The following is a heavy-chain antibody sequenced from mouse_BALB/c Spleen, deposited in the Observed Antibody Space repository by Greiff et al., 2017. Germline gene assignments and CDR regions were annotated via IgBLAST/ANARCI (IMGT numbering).Heavy chain of an antibody. CDR3: ARFYYYGSSYAMDY. CDR2: ILPGSGST. V-gene: IGHV1-9*01. Sequence: QVQLQQSGAELMKPGASVKISCKATGYTFSSYWIEWVKQRPGHGLEWIGEILPGSGSTNYNEKFKGKATFTADTSSNTAYMQLSSLTSEDSAVYYCARFYYYGSSYAMDYWGQGTSVTVSS. CDR1: GYTFSSYW. D-gene: IGHD1-1*01. J-gene: IGHJ4*01.